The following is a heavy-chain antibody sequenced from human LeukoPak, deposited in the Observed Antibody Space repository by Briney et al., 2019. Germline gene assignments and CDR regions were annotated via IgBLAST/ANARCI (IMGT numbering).Heavy chain of an antibody. Sequence: GGSLRLSCAASGFTFSNAWMSWVRQASGKGLEWVGRIKSKTDGGTTDYTAPVNGRFSISRDDSLNTLYLQMNTLKAEDTAVYYCATYNYGSFFYGTIRYWGQGTLVTVSS. D-gene: IGHD3-10*01. CDR2: IKSKTDGGTT. CDR3: ATYNYGSFFYGTIRY. J-gene: IGHJ4*02. V-gene: IGHV3-15*01. CDR1: GFTFSNAW.